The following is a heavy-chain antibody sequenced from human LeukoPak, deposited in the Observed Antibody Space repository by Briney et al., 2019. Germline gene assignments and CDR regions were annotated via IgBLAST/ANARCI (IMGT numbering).Heavy chain of an antibody. CDR1: GFTFSSYT. V-gene: IGHV3-21*01. CDR2: ISSSSSHI. J-gene: IGHJ4*02. Sequence: GGSLRLSCAASGFTFSSYTMNWVRQAPGKGLEWVSSISSSSSHIYYADSVKGRFNISGDKAKNSLYMQMNSLTAEDTAVYYCARVVPGTGFFYWGQGTLVTVSS. CDR3: ARVVPGTGFFY. D-gene: IGHD2-8*02.